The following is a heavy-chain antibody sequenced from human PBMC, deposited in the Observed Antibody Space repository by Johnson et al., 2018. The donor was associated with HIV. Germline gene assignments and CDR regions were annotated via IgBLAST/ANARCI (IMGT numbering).Heavy chain of an antibody. V-gene: IGHV3-66*03. CDR2: IYSGGST. D-gene: IGHD6-25*01. Sequence: VQLVESGGGLIQPGGSLRLSCAASGFTVSSNYMSWVRQVPGTGLECVSVIYSGGSTYSPDSVKGRFTISRDNSKNTLYLQMNSLRAEDTDVYYCARDGPSAAVWGQGTMVTVSS. CDR3: ARDGPSAAV. J-gene: IGHJ3*01. CDR1: GFTVSSNY.